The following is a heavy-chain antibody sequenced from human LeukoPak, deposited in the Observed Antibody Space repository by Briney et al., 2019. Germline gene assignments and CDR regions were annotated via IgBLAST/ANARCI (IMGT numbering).Heavy chain of an antibody. CDR1: GASINTYF. CDR2: FYASGTT. V-gene: IGHV4-4*07. J-gene: IGHJ5*01. Sequence: SATLSLTCTVSGASINTYFWSWIQQPAGKRLEWIGRFYASGTTYYNPSLRSRVSLSIDTSKNQLSLNLSSVTAADTALYYCAKTHCGGGSCDKFDSWGQGILVTVSS. CDR3: AKTHCGGGSCDKFDS. D-gene: IGHD2-15*01.